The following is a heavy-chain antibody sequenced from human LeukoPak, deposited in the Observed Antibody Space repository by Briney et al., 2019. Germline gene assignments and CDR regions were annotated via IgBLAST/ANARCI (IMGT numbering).Heavy chain of an antibody. CDR2: ITHSGNT. Sequence: SETLSLTCTVSGGSVSSGTYYWSWIRQPPGKGLEWIGEITHSGNTNYNPSLKSRVTMSVDTSKNQLSLNLNSVTAADTAVYYCAREDISGRVTTILPYWGQGTLVTVSP. CDR3: AREDISGRVTTILPY. V-gene: IGHV4-61*01. CDR1: GGSVSSGTYY. J-gene: IGHJ4*02. D-gene: IGHD5-12*01.